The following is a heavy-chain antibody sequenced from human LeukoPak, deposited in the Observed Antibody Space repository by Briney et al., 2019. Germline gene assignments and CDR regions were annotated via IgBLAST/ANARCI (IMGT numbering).Heavy chain of an antibody. CDR1: GGSISSGGYY. CDR2: IYHSGST. V-gene: IGHV4-30-2*01. J-gene: IGHJ4*02. CDR3: ARGRWYSSGWYFDY. Sequence: SQTLSLTCTVSGGSISSGGYYWSWIRQPPGKGLEWIGYIYHSGSTYYNPSLKSRVTISVDKSKNQFSLKLSSVTAADTAVYYCARGRWYSSGWYFDYWGQGTLVTVSS. D-gene: IGHD6-19*01.